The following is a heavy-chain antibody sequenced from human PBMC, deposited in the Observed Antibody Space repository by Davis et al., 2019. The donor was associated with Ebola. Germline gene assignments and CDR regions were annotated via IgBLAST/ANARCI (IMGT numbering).Heavy chain of an antibody. J-gene: IGHJ4*02. CDR3: SVAGTGKADY. V-gene: IGHV3-23*01. CDR1: GFTFSSYA. CDR2: ISGSGGST. D-gene: IGHD6-19*01. Sequence: GESLKISCAASGFTFSSYAMSWVRQAPGKGLEWVSAISGSGGSTYYADSVKGRFTISRDNSKNTLYLQMNSLKTEDTAVYYCSVAGTGKADYWGQGTLVTVSS.